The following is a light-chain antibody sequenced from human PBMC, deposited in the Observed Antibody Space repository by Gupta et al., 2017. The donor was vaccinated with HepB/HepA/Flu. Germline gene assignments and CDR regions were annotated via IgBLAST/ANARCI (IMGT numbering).Light chain of an antibody. CDR1: SSDVGGYNY. CDR3: SSYTSSSTRVV. J-gene: IGLJ2*01. Sequence: QSALTQPASVSGSPGQSITISCTGTSSDVGGYNYVSWYQQHPGKAPKLMIYDVSNRPSGVSNRFSGSKSGNTASLTISGLQAEDEXDYYCSSYTSSSTRVVFGGGTKLTVL. CDR2: DVS. V-gene: IGLV2-14*03.